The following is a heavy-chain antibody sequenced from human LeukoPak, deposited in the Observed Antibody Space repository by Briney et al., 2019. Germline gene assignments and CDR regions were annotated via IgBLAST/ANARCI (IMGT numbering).Heavy chain of an antibody. J-gene: IGHJ5*02. CDR1: GGSISSSSYY. V-gene: IGHV4-39*01. D-gene: IGHD6-13*01. CDR2: IYYSGST. Sequence: PSETLSLTCTVSGGSISSSSYYWGWIRQPPGKGLEWIGSIYYSGSTYYNPSLKSRVTISVDTSKNQFSLKLSSVTAADSAVYYCARVGIAAAGGYWFDPWGQGTLVTVSS. CDR3: ARVGIAAAGGYWFDP.